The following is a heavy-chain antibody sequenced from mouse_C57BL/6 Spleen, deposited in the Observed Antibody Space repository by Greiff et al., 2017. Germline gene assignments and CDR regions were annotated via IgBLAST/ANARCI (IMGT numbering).Heavy chain of an antibody. CDR2: IHPNSGST. Sequence: QVQLPQPWAELVKPGASVKLSCKASGYTFTSYWMPWVKPRPGQGLEWIGMIHPNSGSTNYNEKFKGKATLTVDKSSSTAYMQLSSLTSEDSAVYYCARSLIYDGYWEYFDYWGQGTTLTVSS. V-gene: IGHV1-64*01. D-gene: IGHD2-3*01. CDR1: GYTFTSYW. CDR3: ARSLIYDGYWEYFDY. J-gene: IGHJ2*01.